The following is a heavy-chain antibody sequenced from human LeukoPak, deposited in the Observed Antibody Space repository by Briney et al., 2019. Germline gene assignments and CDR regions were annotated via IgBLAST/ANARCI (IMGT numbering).Heavy chain of an antibody. J-gene: IGHJ4*02. V-gene: IGHV3-30*02. CDR2: IRNDGTIK. CDR3: AKTGSSSWGYFDY. CDR1: GFTFSNYA. D-gene: IGHD6-13*01. Sequence: GGSLRLSCAASGFTFSNYAISWVRQAPGKGLEWVAFIRNDGTIKYYADSVKGRFTISRDNSKSTLYLQMNSLRAEDTAVYYCAKTGSSSWGYFDYWGQGTLVTVSS.